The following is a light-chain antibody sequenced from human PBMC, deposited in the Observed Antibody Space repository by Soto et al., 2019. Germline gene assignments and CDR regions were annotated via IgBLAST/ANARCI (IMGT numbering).Light chain of an antibody. CDR2: GAS. J-gene: IGKJ1*01. V-gene: IGKV3-15*01. CDR1: QSISSS. Sequence: EIVMTQSPATLSVYPGESDTLSCRASQSISSSKLAWYQQNPGQAPRLLMYGASNRATGIPARFSGSGSGTEFTLTISSLQSEDFAVYYCQQYDYWPRTFGQGTKV. CDR3: QQYDYWPRT.